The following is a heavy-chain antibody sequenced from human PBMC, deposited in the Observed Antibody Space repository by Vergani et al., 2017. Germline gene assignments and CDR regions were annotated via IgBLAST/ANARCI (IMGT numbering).Heavy chain of an antibody. Sequence: QVQLQESGPGLLKPSQTLSLTCAVSGGSISSGGYSWSWIRQPPGKGLEWIGYIYYSGSTYYNPSLKSRVTISVDTSKNQFSLKLSSVTAADTAVYYCARRYNWNYAFDYWGQGTLVTVSS. CDR2: IYYSGST. J-gene: IGHJ4*02. D-gene: IGHD1-7*01. V-gene: IGHV4-31*11. CDR1: GGSISSGGYS. CDR3: ARRYNWNYAFDY.